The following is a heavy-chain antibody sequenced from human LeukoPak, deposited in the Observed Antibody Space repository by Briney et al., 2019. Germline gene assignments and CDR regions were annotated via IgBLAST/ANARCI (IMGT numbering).Heavy chain of an antibody. CDR2: ISSSGSYI. D-gene: IGHD6-19*01. V-gene: IGHV3-21*01. CDR3: ARISAIRIAVAGTDYYYYYMDV. J-gene: IGHJ6*03. Sequence: PGGSLRLSCAASGFTFSSYAMNWVRQAPGKGLEWVSSISSSGSYISYVDSVKGRFTISRDNAKNSLYLQMNSLRAEDTAVYYCARISAIRIAVAGTDYYYYYMDVWGKGTTVTVSS. CDR1: GFTFSSYA.